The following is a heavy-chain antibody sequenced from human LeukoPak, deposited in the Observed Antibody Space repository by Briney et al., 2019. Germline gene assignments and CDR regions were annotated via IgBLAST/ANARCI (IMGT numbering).Heavy chain of an antibody. CDR3: AKVPKGTVTGPVDY. D-gene: IGHD4-11*01. J-gene: IGHJ4*02. Sequence: GGSLRLSCAASGFTFSSYAMSWVRQAPGKGLEWVSAISGSGGSTYYADSVKGRFTISRDNSKNTLYLQMNSLRAEDTAVYYCAKVPKGTVTGPVDYWGQGTLVTVSS. CDR1: GFTFSSYA. CDR2: ISGSGGST. V-gene: IGHV3-23*01.